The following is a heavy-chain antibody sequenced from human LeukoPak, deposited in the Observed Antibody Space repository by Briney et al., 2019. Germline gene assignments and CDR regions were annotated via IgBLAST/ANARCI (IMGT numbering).Heavy chain of an antibody. Sequence: GGSLRLSCAASGFTVSSNYMSWVRQAPGKGLEWVSYINSSSSTIYYADSVKGRFTISRDNAKNSLYLQMNSLRAEDTAVYYCARRYCSSTSCYKGGYWGQGTLVTVSS. J-gene: IGHJ4*02. V-gene: IGHV3-48*01. CDR1: GFTVSSNY. D-gene: IGHD2-2*02. CDR3: ARRYCSSTSCYKGGY. CDR2: INSSSSTI.